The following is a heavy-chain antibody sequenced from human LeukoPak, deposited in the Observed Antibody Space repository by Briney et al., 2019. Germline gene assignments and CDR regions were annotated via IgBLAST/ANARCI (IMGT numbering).Heavy chain of an antibody. J-gene: IGHJ4*02. CDR2: ISGSGGST. CDR3: AKERDYGDLNG. V-gene: IGHV3-23*01. CDR1: GFTFSIYW. Sequence: GGSLRLSCAASGFTFSIYWMSWVRQAPGKGLEWVSAISGSGGSTYYADSVKGRFTISRDNSKNTLYLQMNSLRAEDTAVYYCAKERDYGDLNGWGQGTLVTVSS. D-gene: IGHD4-17*01.